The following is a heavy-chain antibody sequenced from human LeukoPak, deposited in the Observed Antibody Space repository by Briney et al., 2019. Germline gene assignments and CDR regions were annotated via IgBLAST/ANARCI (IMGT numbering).Heavy chain of an antibody. CDR3: ARGRTTGEFDY. Sequence: ASVKVSCKASGGTFSSHAITWVRQAPGQGLEWMGVINPIFHTPTYAKKFQGRLTITKDESMSTASMDLSSLISDDTAVYYCARGRTTGEFDYRGQGTLVTVSS. CDR1: GGTFSSHA. D-gene: IGHD4-11*01. J-gene: IGHJ4*02. CDR2: INPIFHTP. V-gene: IGHV1-69*05.